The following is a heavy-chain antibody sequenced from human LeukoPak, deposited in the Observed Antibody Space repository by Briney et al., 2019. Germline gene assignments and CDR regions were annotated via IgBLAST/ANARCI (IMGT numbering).Heavy chain of an antibody. Sequence: GASVKVSCKASANTFTDYYMHWVRQAPGQGLEWMGIINPSGGSTSYAQKFQGRVTMTRDTSTSTVYMELSSLRSEDTAVYYCASNYGIAAAGTGFDAFDIWGQGTMVTVSS. CDR1: ANTFTDYY. J-gene: IGHJ3*02. CDR2: INPSGGST. D-gene: IGHD6-13*01. CDR3: ASNYGIAAAGTGFDAFDI. V-gene: IGHV1-46*01.